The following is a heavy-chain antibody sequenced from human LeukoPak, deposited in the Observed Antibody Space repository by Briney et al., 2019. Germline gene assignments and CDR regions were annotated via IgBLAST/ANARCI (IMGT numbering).Heavy chain of an antibody. J-gene: IGHJ4*02. D-gene: IGHD6-19*01. V-gene: IGHV1-69*13. CDR3: ARYYSGWYYFDY. Sequence: SVKVSCKASGGAFSSYAISWVRQAPGQGLEWMGGIIPILGTANYAQKFQGRVTITADESTSTAYMELSSLRSEDTAVYYGARYYSGWYYFDYWGQGTLVTVSS. CDR1: GGAFSSYA. CDR2: IIPILGTA.